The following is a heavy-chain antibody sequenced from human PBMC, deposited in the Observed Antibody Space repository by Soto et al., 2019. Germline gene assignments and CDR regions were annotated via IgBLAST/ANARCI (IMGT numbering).Heavy chain of an antibody. V-gene: IGHV4-59*01. CDR1: GGSISSYY. Sequence: SETLSLTCTVSGGSISSYYWSWIRQPPGKGLEWIGYIYYSGSTNYNPSLKSRVTISVDTSKNQFSLKLNSMTAADTAVYYCAREQDTCSSTSCPFDYWGQGTLVTVSS. CDR2: IYYSGST. D-gene: IGHD2-2*01. J-gene: IGHJ4*02. CDR3: AREQDTCSSTSCPFDY.